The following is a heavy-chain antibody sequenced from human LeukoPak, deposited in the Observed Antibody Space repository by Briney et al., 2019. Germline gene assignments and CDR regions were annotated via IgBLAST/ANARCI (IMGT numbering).Heavy chain of an antibody. CDR1: GFTFSSYA. J-gene: IGHJ4*02. D-gene: IGHD4-17*01. V-gene: IGHV3-30*04. Sequence: PGGSLRLSCAASGFTFSSYAMHWVRQAPGKGLEWVAVISYDGSNKYYAVSVKGRFTISRDNAKNSLYLQMNSLRAEDTAVYYCARVSPNTVTTLQYFDYWGQGTLVTVSS. CDR2: ISYDGSNK. CDR3: ARVSPNTVTTLQYFDY.